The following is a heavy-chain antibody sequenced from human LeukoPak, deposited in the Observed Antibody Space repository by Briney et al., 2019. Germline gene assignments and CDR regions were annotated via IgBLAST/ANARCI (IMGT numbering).Heavy chain of an antibody. Sequence: GESLKISCKGSGYSFTSYWIGWVRQMPGKGLEWMGIIYPGDSDTRYSPSFQGQVTISADKSISTAYLQWSSLKASDSAIYYCARQGAAGKYYYYYMDVWGKGTTVTVSS. CDR3: ARQGAAGKYYYYYMDV. CDR2: IYPGDSDT. CDR1: GYSFTSYW. J-gene: IGHJ6*03. D-gene: IGHD6-13*01. V-gene: IGHV5-51*01.